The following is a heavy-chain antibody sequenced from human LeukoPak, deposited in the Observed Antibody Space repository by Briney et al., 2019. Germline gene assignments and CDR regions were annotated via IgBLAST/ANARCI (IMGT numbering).Heavy chain of an antibody. V-gene: IGHV4-34*01. CDR3: ARVFRFGEWYNWFDP. CDR2: INHSGST. J-gene: IGHJ5*02. Sequence: SETLSLTCTVYGGSFSGYYWSWIRQPPGKGLEWIGEINHSGSTNYNPSLKSRVTISVDTSKNQFSLKLSSVTAADTAVYYCARVFRFGEWYNWFDPWGQGTLVTVSS. D-gene: IGHD3-10*01. CDR1: GGSFSGYY.